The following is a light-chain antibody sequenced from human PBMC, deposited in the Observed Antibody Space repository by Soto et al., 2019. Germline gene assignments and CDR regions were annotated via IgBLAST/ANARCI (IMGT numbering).Light chain of an antibody. J-gene: IGKJ3*01. CDR1: QSVNSIY. V-gene: IGKV3-20*01. Sequence: EIVLTQSPGTLSLSPGERATLSCRASQSVNSIYLAWYQKKPGQAPRLLIYGASSRATGIPDRFSGSGFGRDFTLTISRLEPEDFAVYYWHQYGTSPTFGPGTKVDIK. CDR2: GAS. CDR3: HQYGTSPT.